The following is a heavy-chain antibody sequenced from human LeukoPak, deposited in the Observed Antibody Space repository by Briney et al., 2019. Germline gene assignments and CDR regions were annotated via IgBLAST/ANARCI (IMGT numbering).Heavy chain of an antibody. D-gene: IGHD1-14*01. CDR3: AKAGVLPDWFDP. CDR1: GFTFSSYG. Sequence: GGTLRLSCADSGFTFSSYGMSWVRQAPGKGLEWVSAISGSGGSTYYADSVKGRFTISRDNSKNTLYLQMNSLRAEDTAVYYCAKAGVLPDWFDPWGQGTLVTVSS. J-gene: IGHJ5*02. V-gene: IGHV3-23*01. CDR2: ISGSGGST.